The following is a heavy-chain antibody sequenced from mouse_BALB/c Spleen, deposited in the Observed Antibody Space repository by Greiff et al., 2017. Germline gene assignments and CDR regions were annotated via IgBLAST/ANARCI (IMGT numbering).Heavy chain of an antibody. J-gene: IGHJ2*01. CDR1: GFNIKDTY. V-gene: IGHV14-3*02. Sequence: VQLQQSGAELVKPGASVKLSCTASGFNIKDTYMHWVKQRPEQGLEWIGRIDPANGNTKYDPKFPGKATITADTSSNTAYLQLSSLTSEDTAVYYCARGDYYGSSYDYWGQGTTLTVSS. D-gene: IGHD1-1*01. CDR2: IDPANGNT. CDR3: ARGDYYGSSYDY.